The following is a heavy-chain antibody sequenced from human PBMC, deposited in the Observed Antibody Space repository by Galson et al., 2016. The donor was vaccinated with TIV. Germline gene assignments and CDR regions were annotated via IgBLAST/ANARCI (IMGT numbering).Heavy chain of an antibody. V-gene: IGHV3-48*04. J-gene: IGHJ4*02. CDR1: GFTFSSYS. CDR2: IDSTGFVV. CDR3: ARVSRPNGDNVCDS. Sequence: SLRLSCAVSGFTFSSYSMNWVRQAPGKGLEWLSYIDSTGFVVYYADSVKGRFIMSRDNAKNSLYLQMKSLRAEDTALYYCARVSRPNGDNVCDSWGQGTLVIVSS. D-gene: IGHD2-21*02.